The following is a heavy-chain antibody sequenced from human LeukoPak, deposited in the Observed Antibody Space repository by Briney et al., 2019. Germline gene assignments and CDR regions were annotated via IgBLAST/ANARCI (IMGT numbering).Heavy chain of an antibody. CDR2: IYTSGST. Sequence: SQTLSLTCTVSGGSISSGSYYWSWIRQPAGKGLEWIGRIYTSGSTDYNPSLKSRVTISVDTSKNQFSLKLSSVTAADTAVYFCARGFRGDNFDYWGQGTLVTVSS. D-gene: IGHD7-27*01. J-gene: IGHJ4*02. CDR3: ARGFRGDNFDY. V-gene: IGHV4-61*02. CDR1: GGSISSGSYY.